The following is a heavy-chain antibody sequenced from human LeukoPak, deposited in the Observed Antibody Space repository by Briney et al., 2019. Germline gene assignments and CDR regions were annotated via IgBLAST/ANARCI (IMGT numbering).Heavy chain of an antibody. Sequence: PSETLSLTCNVSGGSISSYYWSWIRQPPGKGLEWIGDIFYSGSTNYDPSLKSRVTISVDRSKTQFSLKLSSVTAADTAVYYCARDGYTASYYSLDYWGQGILVTVSS. J-gene: IGHJ4*02. CDR2: IFYSGST. CDR1: GGSISSYY. CDR3: ARDGYTASYYSLDY. V-gene: IGHV4-59*01. D-gene: IGHD1-26*01.